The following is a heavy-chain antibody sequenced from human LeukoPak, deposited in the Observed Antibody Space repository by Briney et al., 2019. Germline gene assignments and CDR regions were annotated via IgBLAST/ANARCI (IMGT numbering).Heavy chain of an antibody. CDR3: ARAFALYSAASGATFDI. CDR2: IYTNGNT. Sequence: RPSETLSLTCTVSGGSVSSYHWSWVRQPAGKGLEWIGRIYTNGNTNSNPSLKSRVTMSLDPSKNQFSMKLSSVTAADRAVYFCARAFALYSAASGATFDIWGHGTVVTVSS. CDR1: GGSVSSYH. V-gene: IGHV4-4*07. J-gene: IGHJ3*02. D-gene: IGHD1-26*01.